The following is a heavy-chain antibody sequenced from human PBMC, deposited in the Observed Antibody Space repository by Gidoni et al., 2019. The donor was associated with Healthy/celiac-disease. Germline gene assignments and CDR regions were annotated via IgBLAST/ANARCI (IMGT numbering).Heavy chain of an antibody. J-gene: IGHJ5*02. CDR2: ISYDGSNK. V-gene: IGHV3-30*18. D-gene: IGHD3-10*01. CDR1: GFTLSSYG. Sequence: QVQLVESGVGVVQPGRSLILSCAASGFTLSSYGMHWVRQAPGKGLEWVTVISYDGSNKYYADSVKGRFTISRDNSKNTLYLQMNSLRAEDTAVYYCAKDRRITMVRDLNWFDPWGQGTLVTVSS. CDR3: AKDRRITMVRDLNWFDP.